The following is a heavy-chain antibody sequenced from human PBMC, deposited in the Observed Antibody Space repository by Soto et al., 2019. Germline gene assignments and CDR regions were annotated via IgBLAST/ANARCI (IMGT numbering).Heavy chain of an antibody. V-gene: IGHV3-33*01. D-gene: IGHD3-22*01. J-gene: IGHJ4*02. CDR1: GLTLSSYG. CDR2: IWYDGSNK. CDR3: ARDTVYYDSSGYFTFAY. Sequence: GGSLRLSCAASGLTLSSYGKHWVPQAPGKGLESGAVIWYDGSNKYYADSVKGRFTISRDNSKNTLYLQMNRLRAEDMAVYYCARDTVYYDSSGYFTFAYWGQGTLVTVSS.